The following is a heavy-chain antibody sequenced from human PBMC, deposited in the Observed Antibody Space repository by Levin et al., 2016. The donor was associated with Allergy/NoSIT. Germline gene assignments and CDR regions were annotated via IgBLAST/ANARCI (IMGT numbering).Heavy chain of an antibody. J-gene: IGHJ6*02. V-gene: IGHV1-18*01. D-gene: IGHD6-19*01. CDR2: ISAYNGNT. Sequence: ASVKVSCKASGYTFTSYGISWVRQAPGQGLEWMGWISAYNGNTNYAQKLQGRVTMTTDTSTSTAYMELRSLRSDDTAVYYCARGRRSTAVAGTYYYYYGMDVWGQGTTVTVSS. CDR1: GYTFTSYG. CDR3: ARGRRSTAVAGTYYYYYGMDV.